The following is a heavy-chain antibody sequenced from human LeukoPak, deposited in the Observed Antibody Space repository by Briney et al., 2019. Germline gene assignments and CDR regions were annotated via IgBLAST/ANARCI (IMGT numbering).Heavy chain of an antibody. CDR3: AKDLKAGDGIWLNDC. Sequence: GESLRLSCVASGFSFSGYWMTWVRQAPGKGLEWVANINHDGSEKYYLDSVKGRFTISRDNAKNSLYLQMNSLRAEDTAVYYCAKDLKAGDGIWLNDCWGQGTLVTVSS. CDR2: INHDGSEK. D-gene: IGHD3-9*01. J-gene: IGHJ4*02. V-gene: IGHV3-7*03. CDR1: GFSFSGYW.